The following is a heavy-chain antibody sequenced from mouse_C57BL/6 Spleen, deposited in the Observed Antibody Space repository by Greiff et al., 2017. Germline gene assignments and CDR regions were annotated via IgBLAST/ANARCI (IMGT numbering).Heavy chain of an antibody. CDR1: GYTFTNYW. D-gene: IGHD2-2*01. J-gene: IGHJ2*01. V-gene: IGHV1-63*01. CDR2: IYPGGGYT. Sequence: VQLQQSGAELVRPGTSVKMSCKASGYTFTNYWIGWAKQRPGHGLEWIGDIYPGGGYTNYNEKFKGKATLTADKSSSTAYMQFSSLTSDDSAIYYCARMGMVTTTPYYFDYWGQGTTLTVSS. CDR3: ARMGMVTTTPYYFDY.